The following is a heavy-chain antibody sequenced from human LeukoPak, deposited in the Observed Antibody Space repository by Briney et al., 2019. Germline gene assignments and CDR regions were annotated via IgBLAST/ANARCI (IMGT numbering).Heavy chain of an antibody. CDR1: GGSISSGGYS. D-gene: IGHD6-13*01. CDR2: IYHSGST. V-gene: IGHV4-30-2*01. CDR3: ARHAGTDSSSWYYFDY. Sequence: SQTLSLTCAVSGGSISSGGYSWSWIRQPPGKGLEWIGYIYHSGSTYYNPSLKSRVTISVDTSKNQFSLKLNSVTAADTAVYYCARHAGTDSSSWYYFDYWGQGTLVTVSS. J-gene: IGHJ4*02.